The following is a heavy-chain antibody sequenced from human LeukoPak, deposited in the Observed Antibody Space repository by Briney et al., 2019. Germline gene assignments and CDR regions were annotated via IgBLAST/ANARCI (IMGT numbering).Heavy chain of an antibody. D-gene: IGHD7-27*01. Sequence: GASLKVSCKPSGYTFSGFYIHWVRQAPGQGLEWMGGISPNSGGTDYAQRFQGRVTMTRDTSISTAYMELSSLRSDDTAVYYCAIQPWGSGNNWYFDLSGRGTLVTVSS. CDR2: ISPNSGGT. CDR3: AIQPWGSGNNWYFDL. J-gene: IGHJ2*01. V-gene: IGHV1-2*02. CDR1: GYTFSGFY.